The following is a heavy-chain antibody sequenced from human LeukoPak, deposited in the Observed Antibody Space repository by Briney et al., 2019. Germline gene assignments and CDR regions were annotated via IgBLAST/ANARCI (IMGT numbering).Heavy chain of an antibody. CDR2: ISGSGDST. CDR1: EFTFSSYA. Sequence: GGSLRLSCAASEFTFSSYAMSWVRQAPGKGLEWVSAISGSGDSTYHADSVKGRFTISRDNSKNTLYLQVNSLRAEDTAVYYCAKPYSSSWYYFDYWGQGTLVTVSS. V-gene: IGHV3-23*01. D-gene: IGHD6-13*01. J-gene: IGHJ4*02. CDR3: AKPYSSSWYYFDY.